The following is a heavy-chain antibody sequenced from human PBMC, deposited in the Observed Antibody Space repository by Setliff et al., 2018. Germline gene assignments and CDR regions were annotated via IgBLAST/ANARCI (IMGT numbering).Heavy chain of an antibody. CDR2: IYHSGST. J-gene: IGHJ5*02. Sequence: SETLSLTCAVSGYSISSGYYWGWIRQSPGKGLEWIGSIYHSGSTYYNPSLKSRVTISVDTSKNQFSLKLSSVTAADTAVYYCARHVLGYSSSYNWFDPWG. D-gene: IGHD6-6*01. CDR3: ARHVLGYSSSYNWFDP. CDR1: GYSISSGYY. V-gene: IGHV4-38-2*01.